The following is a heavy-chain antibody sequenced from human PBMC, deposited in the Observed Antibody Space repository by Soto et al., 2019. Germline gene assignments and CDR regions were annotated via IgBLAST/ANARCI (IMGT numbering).Heavy chain of an antibody. V-gene: IGHV3-30*18. D-gene: IGHD2-21*01. J-gene: IGHJ4*02. CDR2: VSYDGIDE. Sequence: QVHLVESGGGVVQPGRSLRLSCAASGFTFTSFGIHWVRQAPGKGLEWVAVVSYDGIDENYADSVKGRFSISRDNSKNTVYLQMNSLRGEDTAVYYWAKDLREIATYTPDYWGQGTLVTVSS. CDR3: AKDLREIATYTPDY. CDR1: GFTFTSFG.